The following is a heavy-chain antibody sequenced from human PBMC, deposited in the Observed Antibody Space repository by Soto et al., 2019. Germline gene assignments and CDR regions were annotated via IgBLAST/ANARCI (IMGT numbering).Heavy chain of an antibody. V-gene: IGHV3-33*01. J-gene: IGHJ6*02. CDR2: IWYDGSNK. Sequence: GESLRLSCAASGFTFSSSGMHWVRQAPGKGLEWVAVIWYDGSNKYYADSVKGRLTISRDNSKNTLYLQMNSLRAEDTAVYYCARDLVPAAMDYYYGMDVWGQGT. CDR1: GFTFSSSG. D-gene: IGHD2-2*01. CDR3: ARDLVPAAMDYYYGMDV.